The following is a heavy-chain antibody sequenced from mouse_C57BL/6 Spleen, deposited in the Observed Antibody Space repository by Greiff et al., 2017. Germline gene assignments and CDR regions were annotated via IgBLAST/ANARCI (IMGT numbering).Heavy chain of an antibody. V-gene: IGHV7-3*01. D-gene: IGHD3-3*01. J-gene: IGHJ1*03. CDR3: ARYIGDGYFDV. CDR1: GFTFTDYY. CDR2: IRNTANGYTT. Sequence: EVKLMESGGGLVPPGGSLSLSCADSGFTFTDYYMSWVRQPPGKALEWLGFIRNTANGYTTEESAAVEGRFTIARDNAQSIRYLQMNALRAEDSATEYCARYIGDGYFDVWGTGTTVTVSS.